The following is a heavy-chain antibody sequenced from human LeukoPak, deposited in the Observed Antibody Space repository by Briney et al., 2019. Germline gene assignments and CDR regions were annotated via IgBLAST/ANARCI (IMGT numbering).Heavy chain of an antibody. Sequence: SETLSLTCTVSGGSISSYYWSWIRQPPGKGLEWIGDIYYSGSTNYNPSLKSRVTISVDTSKNQFSLKLSSVTAADTAVYYCARGGDDILTQSDYYGMDVWGQGTTVTVSS. CDR3: ARGGDDILTQSDYYGMDV. J-gene: IGHJ6*02. V-gene: IGHV4-59*01. D-gene: IGHD3-9*01. CDR1: GGSISSYY. CDR2: IYYSGST.